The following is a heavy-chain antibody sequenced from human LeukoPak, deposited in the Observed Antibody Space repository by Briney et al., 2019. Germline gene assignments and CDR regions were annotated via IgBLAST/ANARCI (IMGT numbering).Heavy chain of an antibody. CDR3: TATSRVVVSFDY. J-gene: IGHJ4*02. CDR2: IYYSGST. D-gene: IGHD2-21*01. V-gene: IGHV4-31*03. Sequence: SETLSLTCTVSGGSISSGGYYWSWIRQHPGKGLEWIGYIYYSGSTYYNPSLKSRVTISVDTSKNQFSLKLSSVTAADTAVYYCTATSRVVVSFDYWGQGTLVTVSS. CDR1: GGSISSGGYY.